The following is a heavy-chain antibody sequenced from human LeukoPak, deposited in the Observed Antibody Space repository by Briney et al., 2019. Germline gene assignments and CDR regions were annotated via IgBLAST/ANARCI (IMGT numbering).Heavy chain of an antibody. V-gene: IGHV1-18*01. CDR1: GYSFSSYG. Sequence: GASVRVSCKTSGYSFSSYGIALVRQAPGQGLEWMGWISGYNGKTDYAENLQGRVTMTTDTSTRTGYMELRSLRSDDTAVYYCAREGALHDTGDHYLSWFDPWGQGTLVTVSS. CDR3: AREGALHDTGDHYLSWFDP. CDR2: ISGYNGKT. J-gene: IGHJ5*02. D-gene: IGHD2-8*02.